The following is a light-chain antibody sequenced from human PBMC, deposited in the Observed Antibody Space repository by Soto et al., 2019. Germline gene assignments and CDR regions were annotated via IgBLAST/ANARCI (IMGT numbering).Light chain of an antibody. Sequence: QSVLTQPPSASGTPGQRITISCSGTSSNIGSNPINWYHQLPGTAPKLLIYSTNQRPSGVHDRFSGSKSGTSASLAISGLESEDEADYYCATWDDSLNGWVFGGGTKLTVL. J-gene: IGLJ3*02. CDR2: STN. CDR1: SSNIGSNP. V-gene: IGLV1-44*01. CDR3: ATWDDSLNGWV.